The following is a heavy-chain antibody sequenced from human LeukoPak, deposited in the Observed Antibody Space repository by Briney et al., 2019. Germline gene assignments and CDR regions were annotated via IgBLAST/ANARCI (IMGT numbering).Heavy chain of an antibody. CDR2: ISGSGDST. CDR3: AKTRPLDSSSWSHGDY. J-gene: IGHJ4*02. D-gene: IGHD6-13*01. V-gene: IGHV3-23*01. CDR1: GFTFGSYA. Sequence: GESLRLSCAASGFTFGSYAMGWVRQAPGKELEWVSAISGSGDSTYYGDSVKGRFTISRDNSKNTLYLQMNSLRAEDTAVYYCAKTRPLDSSSWSHGDYWGQGTLVTVSS.